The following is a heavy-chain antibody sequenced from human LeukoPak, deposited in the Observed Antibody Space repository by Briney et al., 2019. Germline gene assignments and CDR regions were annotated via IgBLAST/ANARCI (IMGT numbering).Heavy chain of an antibody. Sequence: GGSLRLSCAASGFTFDDYAMHWVRQAPGKGLEWVSGISWNSGSIGYADSVKGRFTISRDNAKNSLYLQMNSLRAEDTALYYCAKGAITMIVSYFDCWGQGTLVTVSS. V-gene: IGHV3-9*01. CDR1: GFTFDDYA. D-gene: IGHD3-22*01. J-gene: IGHJ4*02. CDR2: ISWNSGSI. CDR3: AKGAITMIVSYFDC.